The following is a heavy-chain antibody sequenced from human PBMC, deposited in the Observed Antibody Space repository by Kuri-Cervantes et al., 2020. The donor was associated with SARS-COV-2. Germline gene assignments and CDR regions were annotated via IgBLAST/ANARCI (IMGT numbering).Heavy chain of an antibody. Sequence: GESLKISCAASGFTFSSYAMSWVRQAPGMGLEWVSAISGSGGSTYYADSVKGRFTISRDNSKNTLYLQMNSLRAEDTAVYYCAKKFESSGIAAAGTEMYFDYWGQGTLVTVSS. CDR3: AKKFESSGIAAAGTEMYFDY. D-gene: IGHD6-13*01. CDR2: ISGSGGST. CDR1: GFTFSSYA. J-gene: IGHJ4*02. V-gene: IGHV3-23*01.